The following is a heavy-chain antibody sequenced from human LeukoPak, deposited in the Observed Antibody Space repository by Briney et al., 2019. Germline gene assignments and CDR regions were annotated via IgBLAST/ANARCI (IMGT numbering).Heavy chain of an antibody. CDR1: GFTFSSYG. Sequence: GGSLRLSCAASGFTFSSYGMNWVRQAPGKGLEWVAFIRYDGGNKYYADSVKGRFTISRDNSKNTLYLQMNSLRPEDTAVYYCAKDPAAVPRYFDYWGQGTLVTVSS. CDR3: AKDPAAVPRYFDY. J-gene: IGHJ4*02. V-gene: IGHV3-30*02. D-gene: IGHD2-2*01. CDR2: IRYDGGNK.